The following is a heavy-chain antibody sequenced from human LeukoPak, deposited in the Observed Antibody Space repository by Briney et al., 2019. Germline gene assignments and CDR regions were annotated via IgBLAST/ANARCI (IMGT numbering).Heavy chain of an antibody. CDR3: ASVTMVRGVISWFDP. CDR1: GGSFSGYY. CDR2: INHSGST. Sequence: MPSETLSLTCAVYGGSFSGYYCSWIRQPPGKWLGWIGEINHSGSTNYNPSLKSRVTISVDTSKSQFSLKLSSLTAADTAVYYCASVTMVRGVISWFDPWGQGTLVTASS. D-gene: IGHD3-10*01. V-gene: IGHV4-34*01. J-gene: IGHJ5*02.